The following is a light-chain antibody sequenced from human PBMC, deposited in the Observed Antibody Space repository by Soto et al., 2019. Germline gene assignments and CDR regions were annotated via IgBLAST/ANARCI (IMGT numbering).Light chain of an antibody. V-gene: IGLV1-44*01. CDR3: AAWDDSLSGYV. CDR2: SNN. J-gene: IGLJ1*01. CDR1: TSNIGYNT. Sequence: QSVLTQPPSASGTPGQRVTISCSGSTSNIGYNTVTWYQQLPGTAPKLLIYSNNQRPSGVPDRFSGSKSGTSASLAIGGLQSEDEADYYCAAWDDSLSGYVFGTGTKVTVL.